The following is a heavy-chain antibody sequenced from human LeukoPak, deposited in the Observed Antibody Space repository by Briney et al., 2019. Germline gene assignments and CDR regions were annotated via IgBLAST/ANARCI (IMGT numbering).Heavy chain of an antibody. D-gene: IGHD3-22*01. J-gene: IGHJ3*02. V-gene: IGHV4-31*03. CDR3: ATSYYYDSPGSLDAFDI. CDR2: INHSGST. CDR1: GSSISSGGYY. Sequence: SQTLSLTCTVSGSSISSGGYYWSWVRQPPGKGLEWIGEINHSGSTNYNPSLKSRVTISVDTSKNQFSLKLSSVTAADTAVYYCATSYYYDSPGSLDAFDIWGQGTMVTVSS.